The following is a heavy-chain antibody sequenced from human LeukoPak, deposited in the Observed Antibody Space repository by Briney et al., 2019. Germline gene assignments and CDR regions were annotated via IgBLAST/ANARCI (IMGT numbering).Heavy chain of an antibody. D-gene: IGHD6-13*01. J-gene: IGHJ6*03. CDR2: INHSGST. Sequence: SETLSLTCAVYGGSFSGYYWSWIRQPPGKGLEWIGEINHSGSTNYNPSLKSRVTISVDTSKNQCSLKLSSVTAAGTAVYYCARGGSWYDYYMDVWGKGTTVTVSS. V-gene: IGHV4-34*01. CDR3: ARGGSWYDYYMDV. CDR1: GGSFSGYY.